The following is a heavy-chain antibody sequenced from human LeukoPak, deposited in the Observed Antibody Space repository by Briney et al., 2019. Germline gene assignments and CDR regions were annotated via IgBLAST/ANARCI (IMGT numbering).Heavy chain of an antibody. CDR3: VKDMNPGGADV. CDR2: INSDGSEG. Sequence: GGSLRLSCAVSGFTFSGFWMSWSRQAPGEGLEWVASINSDGSEGYYADVVKGRFTVSRDSAKNSLYLQMNSLRPEDTALYYCVKDMNPGGADVWGQGTTVTVSS. J-gene: IGHJ6*02. CDR1: GFTFSGFW. D-gene: IGHD3-10*01. V-gene: IGHV3-7*03.